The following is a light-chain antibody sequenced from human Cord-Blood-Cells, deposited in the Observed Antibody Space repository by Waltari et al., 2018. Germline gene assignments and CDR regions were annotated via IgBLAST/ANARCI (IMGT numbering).Light chain of an antibody. CDR3: AAWDDSLSGWV. CDR2: RNN. J-gene: IGLJ3*02. CDR1: SSNIGSNY. V-gene: IGLV1-47*01. Sequence: QSVLTQPPSASGTPGQRVTISCSGSSSNIGSNYVYWYQQLPGTAPKLPIYRNNQRPSGVPARFSGAESGTSASLAISGLRSEDEADYYCAAWDDSLSGWVFGGGTKLTVL.